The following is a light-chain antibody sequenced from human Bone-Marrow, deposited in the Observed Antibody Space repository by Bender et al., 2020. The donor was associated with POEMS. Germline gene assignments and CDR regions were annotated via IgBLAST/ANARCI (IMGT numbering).Light chain of an antibody. CDR2: DVS. CDR3: SSYAGNNNYV. CDR1: SSDIGVYNY. J-gene: IGLJ1*01. V-gene: IGLV2-14*03. Sequence: QSALTQPASVSGAPGQSITISCTGTSSDIGVYNYVSWYQQHPGKAPQLMIYDVSNRPSGASSRFSGSKSGNTASLTISGLQAEDEAEYYCSSYAGNNNYVFGTGTKVAVL.